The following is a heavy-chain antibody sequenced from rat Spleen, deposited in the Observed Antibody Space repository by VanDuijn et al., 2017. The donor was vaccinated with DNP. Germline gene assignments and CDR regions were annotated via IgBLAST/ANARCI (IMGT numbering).Heavy chain of an antibody. CDR2: ISYSGST. CDR3: ARQPTGMDY. D-gene: IGHD1-7*01. V-gene: IGHV3-1*01. CDR1: GYSITSNY. Sequence: EVQLQESGPGLVKPSQSLSLTCSVTGYSITSNYWCWIRKFPGNKMEWIGHISYSGSTSYNPSLKSRISITRDTSKNQFFLQLNSVTTEDTATYYCARQPTGMDYWGQGVMVIVSS. J-gene: IGHJ2*01.